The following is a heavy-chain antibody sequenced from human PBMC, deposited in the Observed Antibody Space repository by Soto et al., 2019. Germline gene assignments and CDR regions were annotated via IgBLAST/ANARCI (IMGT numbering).Heavy chain of an antibody. J-gene: IGHJ6*02. V-gene: IGHV4-4*02. CDR3: ARAWPSVDSYGSGVMDV. Sequence: QVQLQESGPGLVKPSGTLSVTCAVSGGSISSSNWWNWVRQPPGKGLEWIGEIYHSGSTNYNPSLGSRVTISLYKSKNQFSLRVTSVTAAYTAEYYCARAWPSVDSYGSGVMDVWGQGTTVTASS. CDR2: IYHSGST. D-gene: IGHD5-18*01. CDR1: GGSISSSNW.